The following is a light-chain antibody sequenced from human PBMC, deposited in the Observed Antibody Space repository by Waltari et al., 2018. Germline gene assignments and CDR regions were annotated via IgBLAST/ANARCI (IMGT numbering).Light chain of an antibody. V-gene: IGKV1-5*03. CDR3: HQYSVSSWA. Sequence: DIQVTQSPSTLSASVGDRVTITCRDSQVISPWLAWFQQKPGKAPKLLIYRVSALESGVPSRFSGSGSGTEFTLTISSLQTDDFATYYCHQYSVSSWAFGQGTRVEIK. CDR1: QVISPW. CDR2: RVS. J-gene: IGKJ1*01.